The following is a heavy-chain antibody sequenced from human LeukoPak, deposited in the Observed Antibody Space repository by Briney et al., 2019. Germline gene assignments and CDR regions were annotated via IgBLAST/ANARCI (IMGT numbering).Heavy chain of an antibody. V-gene: IGHV3-48*03. CDR1: RFTFSSYE. CDR3: ARDLSGYSGYLFDY. D-gene: IGHD5-12*01. J-gene: IGHJ4*02. Sequence: PGGSLRLSCAASRFTFSSYEMNWVRQAPGKGLEWVSYISSSGSTIYYADSVKGRFTISRDNAKNSLYLQMNSLRAEDTAVYYCARDLSGYSGYLFDYWGQGTLVTVSS. CDR2: ISSSGSTI.